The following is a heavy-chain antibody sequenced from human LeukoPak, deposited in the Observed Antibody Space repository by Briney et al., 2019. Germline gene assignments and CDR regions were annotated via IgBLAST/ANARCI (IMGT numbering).Heavy chain of an antibody. J-gene: IGHJ5*02. V-gene: IGHV4-39*07. CDR3: ARLTFNYDYVWGSYRYDA. Sequence: SETLSLTCTVSGGSISSSSYYWGWIRQPPGKGLEWIGSIYYSGSTYYNPSLKSRVTISVDTSKNQFSLKLSSVTAADTAVYYCARLTFNYDYVWGSYRYDAWGQGTLVTVSS. D-gene: IGHD3-16*02. CDR1: GGSISSSSYY. CDR2: IYYSGST.